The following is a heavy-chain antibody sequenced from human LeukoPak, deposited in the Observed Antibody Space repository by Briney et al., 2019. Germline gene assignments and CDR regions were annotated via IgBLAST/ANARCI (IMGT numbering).Heavy chain of an antibody. Sequence: GGSLRLSCAASGFTFSNYVMNWVRQAPGKGLERVSAISGSGGSAYYADSVKGRFSISRDNSKNTLDLQMNSLRAEDTAVYYCAKPRSGTGYYYGMDVWGKGTTVTVSS. V-gene: IGHV3-23*01. J-gene: IGHJ6*04. CDR1: GFTFSNYV. CDR3: AKPRSGTGYYYGMDV. CDR2: ISGSGGSA. D-gene: IGHD3-3*01.